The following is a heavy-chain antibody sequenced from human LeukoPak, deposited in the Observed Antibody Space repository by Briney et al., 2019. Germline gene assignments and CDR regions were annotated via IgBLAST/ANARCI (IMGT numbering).Heavy chain of an antibody. CDR3: ARQYSGYDRTMNFDY. CDR2: ISYDGSNK. Sequence: GGSLRLFCAASGFTFSSYAMHWVRQAPGKGQEWVAVISYDGSNKYYADSVKGRFTISRDNSKNTLYLQMNSLRAEDTAVYYCARQYSGYDRTMNFDYWGQGTLVTVSS. CDR1: GFTFSSYA. D-gene: IGHD5-12*01. J-gene: IGHJ4*02. V-gene: IGHV3-30*01.